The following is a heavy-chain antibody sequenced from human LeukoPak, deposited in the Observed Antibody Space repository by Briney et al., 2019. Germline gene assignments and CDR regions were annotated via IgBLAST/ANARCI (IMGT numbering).Heavy chain of an antibody. J-gene: IGHJ4*02. CDR2: IYYSGST. CDR1: GGSFSGYY. V-gene: IGHV4-34*01. CDR3: ARTPRDYDFWSGYYLGPDY. Sequence: SEALSLTCAVYGGSFSGYYWGWIRQPPGKGLEWIGSIYYSGSTYYNPSLKSRVTISVDTSKNQFSLKLSSVTAADTAVYYCARTPRDYDFWSGYYLGPDYWGQGTLVTVSS. D-gene: IGHD3-3*01.